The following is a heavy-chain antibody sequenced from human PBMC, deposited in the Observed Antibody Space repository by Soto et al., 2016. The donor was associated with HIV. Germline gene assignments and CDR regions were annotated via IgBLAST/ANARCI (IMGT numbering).Heavy chain of an antibody. Sequence: QEQLVQSGGEVRKPGASVKVSCKASGYTFTTYHINWVRQAPGQGLEWMGWISSYNGNTEYAQKFQGRVTMTKDTPTSTAYMELRSLRSDDTAVYYCARGSTNWNVGPTRFDPWGQGTLVTVSS. CDR2: ISSYNGNT. CDR3: ARGSTNWNVGPTRFDP. D-gene: IGHD1-20*01. J-gene: IGHJ5*02. CDR1: GYTFTTYH. V-gene: IGHV1-18*01.